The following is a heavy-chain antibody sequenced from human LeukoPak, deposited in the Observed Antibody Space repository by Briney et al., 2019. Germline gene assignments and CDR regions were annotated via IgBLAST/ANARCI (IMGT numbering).Heavy chain of an antibody. D-gene: IGHD6-19*01. V-gene: IGHV4-4*07. Sequence: NSSETLSLTCTVSGGSISSYYWSWIRQPAGKGLEWIGRIYTSGSTNYNPSLKSRVTMSVDTSKNQFSLKLSSVTAADTAVYYCARDRSSGWYNWFDPWGQGTLVTVSS. CDR3: ARDRSSGWYNWFDP. CDR2: IYTSGST. CDR1: GGSISSYY. J-gene: IGHJ5*02.